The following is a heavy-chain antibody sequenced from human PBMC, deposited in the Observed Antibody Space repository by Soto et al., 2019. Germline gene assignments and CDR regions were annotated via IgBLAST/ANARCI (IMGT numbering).Heavy chain of an antibody. D-gene: IGHD2-15*01. Sequence: PSETLSLTCTVSGGPISSSSYYWGWIRQPPGKGLEWIGSIYYSGSTYYNPSLKSRVTISVDTSKNQFSLKLSSVPAADTAVYYCSTTGIVVVVAAPLPSFNYYYGMDVWGQGPTVTVSS. CDR2: IYYSGST. CDR1: GGPISSSSYY. V-gene: IGHV4-39*01. CDR3: STTGIVVVVAAPLPSFNYYYGMDV. J-gene: IGHJ6*02.